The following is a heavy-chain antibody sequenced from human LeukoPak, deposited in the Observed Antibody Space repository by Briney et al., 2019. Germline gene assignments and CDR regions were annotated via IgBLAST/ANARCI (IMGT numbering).Heavy chain of an antibody. D-gene: IGHD6-25*01. CDR1: RFTFSSYW. J-gene: IGHJ6*03. CDR3: ARFAAGGSYYYYMDV. V-gene: IGHV3-7*01. CDR2: IKQDGSEK. Sequence: GGSLRLSCAASRFTFSSYWMSWVRQAPGKGLEWVANIKQDGSEKYYVDSVKGRLTISRDNAKNSLYLQMNSLRADDTAVYYCARFAAGGSYYYYMDVWGKGTTVTVSS.